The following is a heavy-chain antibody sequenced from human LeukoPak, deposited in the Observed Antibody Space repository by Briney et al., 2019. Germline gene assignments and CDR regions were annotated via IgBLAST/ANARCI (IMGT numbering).Heavy chain of an antibody. D-gene: IGHD3-16*01. CDR1: GGSISSGSYY. Sequence: SETLSLTCTVSGGSISSGSYYWSWIRQPAGKGLEWIGRIYTSGSTNYNPSLKSRVTISVDTSKNQFSLKLSSVTAADTAVYYCAIRVSGRAFDIWGQGTMVTVSS. CDR2: IYTSGST. V-gene: IGHV4-61*02. J-gene: IGHJ3*02. CDR3: AIRVSGRAFDI.